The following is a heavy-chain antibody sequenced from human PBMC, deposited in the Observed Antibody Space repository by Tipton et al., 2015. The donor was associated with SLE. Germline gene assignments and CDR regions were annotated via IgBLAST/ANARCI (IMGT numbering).Heavy chain of an antibody. V-gene: IGHV3-53*04. Sequence: SLRLSCAASGFTVSSNCMSWVRQAPGKGLEWVSVIYSGGSTYYADSVKGRFTISRHNSKNTLYLQMNSLRAEDTAVYYCARASSGWYLDIWGQGTMVTVSS. J-gene: IGHJ3*02. CDR2: IYSGGST. CDR1: GFTVSSNC. D-gene: IGHD6-19*01. CDR3: ARASSGWYLDI.